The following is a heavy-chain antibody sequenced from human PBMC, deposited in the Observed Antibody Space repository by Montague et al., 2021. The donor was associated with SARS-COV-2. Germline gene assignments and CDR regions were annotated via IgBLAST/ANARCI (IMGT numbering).Heavy chain of an antibody. CDR3: AKQALTRYCTSTTCFGAAFDI. Sequence: SETLSLTCTVSGGSISSYYWTWIRQPPGKGLEWIGFIYYSGSTNYNPPLKSRVTISVDTSKNQFSLKLSSVTAADTAVYYCAKQALTRYCTSTTCFGAAFDIWGQGTMVTVSS. V-gene: IGHV4-59*08. CDR2: IYYSGST. D-gene: IGHD2-2*01. J-gene: IGHJ3*02. CDR1: GGSISSYY.